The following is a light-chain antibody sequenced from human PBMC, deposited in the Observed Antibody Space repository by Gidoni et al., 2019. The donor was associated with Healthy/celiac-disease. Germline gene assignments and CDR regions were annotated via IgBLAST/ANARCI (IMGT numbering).Light chain of an antibody. J-gene: IGLJ1*01. CDR2: QDS. V-gene: IGLV3-1*01. CDR3: QAWDSSTVV. Sequence: SYERTQPPSVSVSPGQTASITCSGDKLGDKYACWYQQKPGQSPVLVIYQDSKRPSGIPARFSGSNSGNTATLTISGTQAMDEADYYCQAWDSSTVVFGTGTKVTVL. CDR1: KLGDKY.